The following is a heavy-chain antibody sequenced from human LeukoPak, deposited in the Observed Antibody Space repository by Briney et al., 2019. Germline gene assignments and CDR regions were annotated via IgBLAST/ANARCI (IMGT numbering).Heavy chain of an antibody. D-gene: IGHD1-14*01. Sequence: GGSLRLFCAGSGFTFGGYGKHWFRQTPGKGLEWVAVIAYDGSRAFYADSVKGRFTISRDNSKNTMSVQMDDLRAEDTAVYYCTRYNNDHFDYWGQGTLVTVSS. J-gene: IGHJ4*02. CDR2: IAYDGSRA. CDR3: TRYNNDHFDY. CDR1: GFTFGGYG. V-gene: IGHV3-33*01.